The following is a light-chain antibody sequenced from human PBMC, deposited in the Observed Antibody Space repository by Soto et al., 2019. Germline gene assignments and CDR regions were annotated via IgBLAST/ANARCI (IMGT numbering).Light chain of an antibody. Sequence: EILMTQSPATLSVSPGETVTFSCRASRSVSNRLAWYQHKPRQAPRLLISGASNGATGIPPKFSGSGSGTEFTLTVDSLQSDDIAVYYCQQYGSSPRTFGQGT. CDR3: QQYGSSPRT. J-gene: IGKJ1*01. CDR2: GAS. V-gene: IGKV3-15*01. CDR1: RSVSNR.